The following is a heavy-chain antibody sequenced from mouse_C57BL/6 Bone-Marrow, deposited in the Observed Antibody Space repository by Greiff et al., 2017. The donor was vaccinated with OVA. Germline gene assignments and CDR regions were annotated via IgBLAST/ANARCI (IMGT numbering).Heavy chain of an antibody. CDR2: IHPNSGST. D-gene: IGHD1-1*01. J-gene: IGHJ2*01. Sequence: VQLQQSGAELVKPGASVKLSCKASGYTFTSYWMHWVKQRPGQGLEWIGMIHPNSGSTNYNEKFKSKATLTVDKSSSTAYMQLSSLTSEDSAVXYYARLLLRYPYYFDYWGQGTTLTVSS. V-gene: IGHV1-64*01. CDR3: ARLLLRYPYYFDY. CDR1: GYTFTSYW.